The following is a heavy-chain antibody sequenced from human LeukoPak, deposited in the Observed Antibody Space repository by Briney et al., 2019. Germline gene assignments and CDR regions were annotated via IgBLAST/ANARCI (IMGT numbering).Heavy chain of an antibody. J-gene: IGHJ6*03. CDR3: ARGYCSGGSCYLTRNLRYYYYYMDV. V-gene: IGHV3-30*04. CDR1: GFTFSSYA. Sequence: GRSLRLSCAASGFTFSSYAMHWVRQAPGKGLEWVAVISYDGSNKYYADSVKGRFTIFRDNSKNTLYLQMNSLRAEDTAVYYCARGYCSGGSCYLTRNLRYYYYYMDVWGKGTTVTVSS. D-gene: IGHD2-15*01. CDR2: ISYDGSNK.